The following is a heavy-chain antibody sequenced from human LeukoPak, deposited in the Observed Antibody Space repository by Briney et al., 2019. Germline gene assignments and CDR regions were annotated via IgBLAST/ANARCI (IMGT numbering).Heavy chain of an antibody. CDR3: AKDQAYGSGSFASHYYYMDV. V-gene: IGHV3-30*02. Sequence: PGGSLRLSCAASGFTFSSYGMHWVRQAPGKGLGWVAFIRYDGSNKYYADSVKGRFTISRDNSKNTLYLQMNSLRAEDTAVYYCAKDQAYGSGSFASHYYYMDVWGKGTTVTISS. CDR2: IRYDGSNK. J-gene: IGHJ6*03. D-gene: IGHD3-10*01. CDR1: GFTFSSYG.